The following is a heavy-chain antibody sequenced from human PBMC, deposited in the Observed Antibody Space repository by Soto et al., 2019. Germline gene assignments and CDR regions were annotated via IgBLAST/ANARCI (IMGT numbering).Heavy chain of an antibody. J-gene: IGHJ4*02. CDR1: GPTFIAYY. D-gene: IGHD5-12*01. Sequence: QLVQSGAEVKKPGASVRVSCKTSGPTFIAYYIHWVRQAPGQGLDWMGWIDPKSGGTTYEQKFLGRVTMTRDTSINTAYMDLNRLTSDDTAVYYCARFSVDVPEWGQGTLITVSS. CDR3: ARFSVDVPE. V-gene: IGHV1-2*02. CDR2: IDPKSGGT.